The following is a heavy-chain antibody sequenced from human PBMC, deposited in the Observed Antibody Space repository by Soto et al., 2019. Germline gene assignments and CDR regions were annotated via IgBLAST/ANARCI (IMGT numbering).Heavy chain of an antibody. J-gene: IGHJ3*02. V-gene: IGHV3-74*01. CDR1: GFTFSSYW. Sequence: GSLRLSCAASGFTFSSYWMHWARQAPGKGLVWVSRINSDGSSTSYADSVKGRFTISRDNAKNTLYLQMNSLRAEDTAVYYCARVSALDHGARASDIWGQGTMVTVSS. CDR2: INSDGSST. D-gene: IGHD4-17*01. CDR3: ARVSALDHGARASDI.